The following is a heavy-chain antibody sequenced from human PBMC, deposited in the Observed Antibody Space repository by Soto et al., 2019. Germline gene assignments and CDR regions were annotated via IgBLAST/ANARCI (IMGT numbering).Heavy chain of an antibody. V-gene: IGHV1-8*01. D-gene: IGHD3-3*01. CDR3: ARPHDGPRYYYYGMDV. Sequence: QVQLVQSGAEVKKPGASVKVSCKASGYTFTSYDINWVRQATGQGLEWMGWMNPNSGNTGYAQKFQGRVTMTRNTSISTAYMELSSLRSEDTAVYYCARPHDGPRYYYYGMDVWGQGTTVTVSS. CDR2: MNPNSGNT. CDR1: GYTFTSYD. J-gene: IGHJ6*02.